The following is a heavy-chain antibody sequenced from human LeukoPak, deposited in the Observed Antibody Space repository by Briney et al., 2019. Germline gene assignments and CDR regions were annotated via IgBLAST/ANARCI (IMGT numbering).Heavy chain of an antibody. D-gene: IGHD3-9*01. Sequence: ASVKVSCKASGYTFTGYYMHWVRQAPGQGLEWMGWINPNSGGTNYAQKFQGRVTMTRDTSISTAYMELSRLRSDDTAVYYCARARRNYDILTGIGYWGQGTLVTVSS. J-gene: IGHJ4*02. V-gene: IGHV1-2*02. CDR2: INPNSGGT. CDR1: GYTFTGYY. CDR3: ARARRNYDILTGIGY.